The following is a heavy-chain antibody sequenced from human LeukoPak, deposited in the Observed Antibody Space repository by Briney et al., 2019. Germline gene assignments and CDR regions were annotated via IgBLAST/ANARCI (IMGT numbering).Heavy chain of an antibody. CDR2: INHSGST. CDR1: SDSIISSY. J-gene: IGHJ6*02. D-gene: IGHD6-13*01. Sequence: PSETLSLTCAVSSDSIISSYWSWIRQPPGKGLEWIGEINHSGSTNYNPSLKSRVTISVDTSKNQFSLKLSSVTAADTAVYYCARGRAAAGVSLYYYGMDGWGQGTTVTVSS. CDR3: ARGRAAAGVSLYYYGMDG. V-gene: IGHV4-34*01.